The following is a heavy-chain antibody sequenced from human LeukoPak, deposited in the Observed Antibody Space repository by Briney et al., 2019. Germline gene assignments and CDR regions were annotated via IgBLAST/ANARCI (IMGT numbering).Heavy chain of an antibody. D-gene: IGHD3-3*01. J-gene: IGHJ4*02. CDR2: IKQDGSEK. CDR3: ARDQLLNLRFLEWPPYDY. CDR1: GFTFSSYW. V-gene: IGHV3-7*01. Sequence: GGSLRLSCAASGFTFSSYWMSWVRQAPGKGLEWVANIKQDGSEKYYVDSVKGRFTISRDNAKKSLYLQMNSLRAEDTAVYYCARDQLLNLRFLEWPPYDYWGEGTLVTVSS.